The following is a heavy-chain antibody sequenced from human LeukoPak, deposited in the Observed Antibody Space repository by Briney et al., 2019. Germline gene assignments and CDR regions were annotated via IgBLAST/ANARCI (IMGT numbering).Heavy chain of an antibody. J-gene: IGHJ6*02. D-gene: IGHD3-10*01. CDR2: ISANNGET. V-gene: IGHV1-18*04. CDR3: VTDRGAGGSGRALDYALDV. Sequence: ASVMVSCKASGYXFTNYGISWVRQAPGQGLEWMAWISANNGETRYAQNLQGRVTMTTDTSTSTAYMELRSLRSDDTAVYYCVTDRGAGGSGRALDYALDVWGQGTTVTVSS. CDR1: GYXFTNYG.